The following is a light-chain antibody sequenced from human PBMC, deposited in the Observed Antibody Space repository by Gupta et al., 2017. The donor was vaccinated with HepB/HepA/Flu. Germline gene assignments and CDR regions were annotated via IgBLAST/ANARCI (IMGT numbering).Light chain of an antibody. V-gene: IGLV2-14*03. Sequence: QSALTQPASVSGSPGQSIPIPCTGTSSDIGRLDHVSWYQYYPGKAPKLLIYDVSSRPSGVSNRFSGSKSGNTASLSITGLQAEDEADYYCCSSSASTYSYVFGTGTGVTVL. CDR2: DVS. CDR3: CSSSASTYSYV. CDR1: SSDIGRLDH. J-gene: IGLJ1*01.